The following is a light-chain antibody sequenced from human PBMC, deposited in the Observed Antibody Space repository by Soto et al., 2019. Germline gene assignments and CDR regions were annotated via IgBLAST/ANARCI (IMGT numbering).Light chain of an antibody. CDR3: GTWDSSLSAGGYV. V-gene: IGLV1-51*02. CDR1: SSNIGNNY. Sequence: QSVRTQPPSVSAAPGQKVTISCSGSSSNIGNNYVSWYQQLPGTAPKLLIYENNKRPSGIPDRFSGSKSGTSATLGITGLQTGDEADYYCGTWDSSLSAGGYVFGTGTKVTVL. J-gene: IGLJ1*01. CDR2: ENN.